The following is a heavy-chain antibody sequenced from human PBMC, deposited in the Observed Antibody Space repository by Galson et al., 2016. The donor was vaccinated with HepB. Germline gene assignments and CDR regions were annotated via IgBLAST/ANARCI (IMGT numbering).Heavy chain of an antibody. CDR2: IRSKAYSGTP. V-gene: IGHV3-49*03. CDR3: TRASVAGTIYFDY. J-gene: IGHJ4*02. CDR1: GFTFGDYA. Sequence: SLRLSCAASGFTFGDYAMSWFRQAPGKGLEWVGFIRSKAYSGTPEYAAPVKGRFTLSRDDSKSIASLQMNSLKTEDTALYYCTRASVAGTIYFDYWGQGTLVTVSS. D-gene: IGHD6-19*01.